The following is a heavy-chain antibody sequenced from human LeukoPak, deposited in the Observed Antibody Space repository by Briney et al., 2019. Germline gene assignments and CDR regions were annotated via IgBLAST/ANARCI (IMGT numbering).Heavy chain of an antibody. Sequence: GASVKISCKASGYTFTSYGISWVRQAPGQGIEWMGWISAYNGNTNYAQKFQGRVTITADKSTSTAYMELSSLRSEDTAVYYCARTTNAKIAAAGLGYWGQGTLVTVSS. CDR3: ARTTNAKIAAAGLGY. CDR1: GYTFTSYG. CDR2: ISAYNGNT. V-gene: IGHV1-18*01. D-gene: IGHD6-13*01. J-gene: IGHJ4*02.